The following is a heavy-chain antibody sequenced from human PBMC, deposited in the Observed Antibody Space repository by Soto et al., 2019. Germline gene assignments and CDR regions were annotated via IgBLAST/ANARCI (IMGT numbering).Heavy chain of an antibody. CDR2: ISAYNGNT. J-gene: IGHJ4*02. Sequence: QVQLVQSGAEVKKPGASVKVSCKASGYTFTSYGISWVRQAPGQGLEWMGWISAYNGNTNYAQKLQGRVTMTTAPSTRTADMELRSLRSDDTAVYYCTRDGCDSSGGSCSQCGGDGNFDYWGQGTLVTVSS. V-gene: IGHV1-18*01. CDR1: GYTFTSYG. CDR3: TRDGCDSSGGSCSQCGGDGNFDY. D-gene: IGHD2-15*01.